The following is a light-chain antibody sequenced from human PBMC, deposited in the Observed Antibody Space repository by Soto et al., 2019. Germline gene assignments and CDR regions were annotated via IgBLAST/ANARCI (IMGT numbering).Light chain of an antibody. J-gene: IGKJ3*01. Sequence: DIRLTQAPAFLSASPGDRVTITCRASQGISSFLAWYQQKRGKAPRLLIYTAISLQSGVPSRFSGSGYGTEFNLTISSLQTEDFATYYCQQVNSFPLTFGPGTKVDIK. CDR3: QQVNSFPLT. V-gene: IGKV1-9*01. CDR2: TAI. CDR1: QGISSF.